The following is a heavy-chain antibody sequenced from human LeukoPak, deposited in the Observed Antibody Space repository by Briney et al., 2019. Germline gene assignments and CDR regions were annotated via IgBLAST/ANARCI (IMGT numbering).Heavy chain of an antibody. CDR1: GFTFSSYE. J-gene: IGHJ4*02. CDR3: AKGSDVWFGDLDY. D-gene: IGHD3-10*01. CDR2: ISSFGSTI. V-gene: IGHV3-48*03. Sequence: GGSLRLSCAASGFTFSSYEMNWVRQAPGKGLEWVSYISSFGSTIYYADSVKGRFTISRDNAKNSLYLQMNSLRAEDTAVYYCAKGSDVWFGDLDYWGQGTLVTVSS.